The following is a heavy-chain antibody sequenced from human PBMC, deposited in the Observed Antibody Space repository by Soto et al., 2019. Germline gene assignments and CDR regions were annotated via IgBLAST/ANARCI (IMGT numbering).Heavy chain of an antibody. D-gene: IGHD4-17*01. J-gene: IGHJ6*02. CDR1: GGTFTSFA. V-gene: IGHV1-69*01. CDR2: IIPLFGTT. CDR3: ARETTTVTRDYFYYGMDV. Sequence: QVQLVQSGAEVKKPGSSVKVSCKASGGTFTSFAISWVRQAPGKGLEWMGEIIPLFGTTNYAQKCQGRVTITADESTTTAYMELSSLRSEDSAVYYCARETTTVTRDYFYYGMDVWGQGTTVTVSS.